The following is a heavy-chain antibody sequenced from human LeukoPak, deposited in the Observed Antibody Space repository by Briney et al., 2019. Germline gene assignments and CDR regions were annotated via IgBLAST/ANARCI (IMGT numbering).Heavy chain of an antibody. CDR3: ARLMGGYSYASDDAFDI. CDR2: ISAYNGNT. Sequence: ASVKVSCKASGYTFTSYGISWVRQAPGQGLEWMGWISAYNGNTNYAQKLQGRVTVTTDTSTSTAYMELRSLRSDDTAAYYCARLMGGYSYASDDAFDIWGQGTMVTVSS. D-gene: IGHD5-18*01. CDR1: GYTFTSYG. J-gene: IGHJ3*02. V-gene: IGHV1-18*01.